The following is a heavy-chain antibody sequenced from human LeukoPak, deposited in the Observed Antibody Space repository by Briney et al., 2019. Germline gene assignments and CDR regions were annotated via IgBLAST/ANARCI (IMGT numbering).Heavy chain of an antibody. Sequence: PGGSLRLSCAASGFTFSNYAMTWVRQAPGKGLEWVSVISGSGETTSYADSVKGRFTISRDNSGSTLYLQMNSLRVDDTAVYYCAKGGKWDVTPFDYWGQGTLVTVSS. CDR3: AKGGKWDVTPFDY. V-gene: IGHV3-23*01. J-gene: IGHJ4*02. CDR1: GFTFSNYA. D-gene: IGHD1-26*01. CDR2: ISGSGETT.